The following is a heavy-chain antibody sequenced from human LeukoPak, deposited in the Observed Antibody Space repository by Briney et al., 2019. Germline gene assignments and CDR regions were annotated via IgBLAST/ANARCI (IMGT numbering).Heavy chain of an antibody. CDR2: IYPGDSDT. V-gene: IGHV5-51*01. J-gene: IGHJ4*02. D-gene: IGHD2-15*01. CDR1: GYSFTSYW. CDR3: ARRYCSGGSCYLSYFDY. Sequence: GESLKISCKGSGYSFTSYWIGWVRQMPGKGLEWMGIIYPGDSDTRYSPSFQGQVTISADKSISTAYLQWSSLKASDTAMYYCARRYCSGGSCYLSYFDYWGQGTLVTVSS.